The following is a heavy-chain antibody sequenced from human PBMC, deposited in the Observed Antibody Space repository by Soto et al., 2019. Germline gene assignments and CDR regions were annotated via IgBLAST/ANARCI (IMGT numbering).Heavy chain of an antibody. V-gene: IGHV4-4*07. D-gene: IGHD5-12*01. CDR3: AREGSYSAYNFAHGIQLWSFDF. CDR2: IFSSGST. Sequence: SETLSLTCTFSGGSINTFYWSWVRQPARKGLEWIGRIFSSGSTSFNPSLESRVAMSVDTSKNHFSLNLSSVTAADMAVYYCAREGSYSAYNFAHGIQLWSFDFWGQGALVTVSS. CDR1: GGSINTFY. J-gene: IGHJ4*02.